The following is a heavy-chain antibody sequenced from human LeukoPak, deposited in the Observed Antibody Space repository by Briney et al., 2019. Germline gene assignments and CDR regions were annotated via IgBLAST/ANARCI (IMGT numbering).Heavy chain of an antibody. CDR1: GDSVNSFH. V-gene: IGHV4-4*07. Sequence: PSETLSLTCTVSGDSVNSFHWSWIRQPAGRRLEWIGRMKIGVTTNYNPSLKSRVTMSVDTSRSQLSLKMTSVTAADTAVYYCGTVGGTNMIPVWGQGTLVTVSS. CDR3: GTVGGTNMIPV. CDR2: MKIGVTT. J-gene: IGHJ4*02. D-gene: IGHD1-26*01.